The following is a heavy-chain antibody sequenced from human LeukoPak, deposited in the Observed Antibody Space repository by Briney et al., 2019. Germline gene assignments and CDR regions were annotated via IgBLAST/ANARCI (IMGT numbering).Heavy chain of an antibody. CDR2: ISAYNGNT. D-gene: IGHD6-13*01. CDR3: ARHTAAGTPSDY. V-gene: IGHV1-18*01. J-gene: IGHJ4*02. CDR1: GYTFTSYG. Sequence: ASVKVSCKASGYTFTSYGISWVRQAPGQGLEWMGWISAYNGNTNYAQKLQGRVTMTTDTSTSTAYMELRSLRSDDTAVYCCARHTAAGTPSDYWGQGTLVTVSS.